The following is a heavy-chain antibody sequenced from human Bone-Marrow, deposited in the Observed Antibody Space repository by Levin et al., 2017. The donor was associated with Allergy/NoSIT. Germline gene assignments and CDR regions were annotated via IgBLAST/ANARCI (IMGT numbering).Heavy chain of an antibody. CDR3: ARDSPPYYYGSGSYSLDY. CDR2: INSDGSST. Sequence: GGSLRLSCAASGFTFSSYWMHWVRQAPGKGLVWVSRINSDGSSTSYADSVKGRFTISRDNAKNTLYLQMNSLRAEDTAVYYCARDSPPYYYGSGSYSLDYWGQGTLVTVSS. J-gene: IGHJ4*02. V-gene: IGHV3-74*01. D-gene: IGHD3-10*01. CDR1: GFTFSSYW.